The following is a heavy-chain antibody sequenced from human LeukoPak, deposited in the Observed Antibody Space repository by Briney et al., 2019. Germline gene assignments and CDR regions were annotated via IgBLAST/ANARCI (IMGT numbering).Heavy chain of an antibody. V-gene: IGHV4-59*01. CDR3: ARGDLYSSSWYGVDY. D-gene: IGHD6-13*01. Sequence: SETLSLTCTVSGGSISSYYWSWIRQPPGKGLEWIGYIYYSGSTNYNPSLKSRVTISVDTSKNQFSLKLSSVTAADTAVYYCARGDLYSSSWYGVDYWGQGTLVTVSS. J-gene: IGHJ4*02. CDR1: GGSISSYY. CDR2: IYYSGST.